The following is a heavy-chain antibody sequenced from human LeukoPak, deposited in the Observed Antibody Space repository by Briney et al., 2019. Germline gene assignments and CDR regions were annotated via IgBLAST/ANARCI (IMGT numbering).Heavy chain of an antibody. CDR1: GGTFSSYA. CDR3: ARDQKDYYGSSDI. Sequence: SVNVSCKASGGTFSSYAISWVRQAPGQGLEWMGGIIPIFGTANYAQKFQGGVTITADESTSTAYMELSSLRSEDTAVYYCARDQKDYYGSSDIWGQGTMVTVSS. D-gene: IGHD3-10*01. CDR2: IIPIFGTA. V-gene: IGHV1-69*13. J-gene: IGHJ3*02.